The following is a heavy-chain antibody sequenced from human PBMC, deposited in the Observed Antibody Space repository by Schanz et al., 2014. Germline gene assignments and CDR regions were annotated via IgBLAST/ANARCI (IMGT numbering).Heavy chain of an antibody. Sequence: EVQLLESGGGLVQPGGSLRLSCAASGFTFSSYAMSWVRQAPGKGLEWVSSISSSGSYIYYADSVKGRFSISRDNAKNSLFLQMNRLRAEDTALYYCAIIGVMVAVAGTRADYWGQGTLGTVSS. V-gene: IGHV3-21*01. D-gene: IGHD6-19*01. J-gene: IGHJ4*02. CDR1: GFTFSSYA. CDR2: ISSSGSYI. CDR3: AIIGVMVAVAGTRADY.